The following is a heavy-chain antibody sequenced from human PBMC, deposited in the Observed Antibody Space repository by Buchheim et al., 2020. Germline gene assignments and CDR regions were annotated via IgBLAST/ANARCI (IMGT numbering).Heavy chain of an antibody. CDR1: GGSISSGSYY. Sequence: QVQLQESGPGLVKPSQTLSLTCTVSGGSISSGSYYWSWIRQPAGKGLEWIGRIYTSGSTNYNPSLKSRVTISVDTSKNQFSLKLSSVTAADTAVYYCARDDGYSYGSSLCLWGQGTL. V-gene: IGHV4-61*02. J-gene: IGHJ4*02. D-gene: IGHD5-18*01. CDR3: ARDDGYSYGSSLCL. CDR2: IYTSGST.